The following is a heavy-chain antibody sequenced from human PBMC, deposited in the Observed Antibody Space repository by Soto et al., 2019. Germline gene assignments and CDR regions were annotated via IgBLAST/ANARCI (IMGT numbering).Heavy chain of an antibody. CDR3: AHRVLRTVFGLVTTTATYFDF. J-gene: IGHJ4*02. Sequence: QITLNESGPTVVRPTETLTLTCRFSGFSLTTSGVGVGWIRQSPGKAPEWLALIYWDDDKRYSASLKSRLTITKDASKNQGVLTVSDLDPTDTATYYCAHRVLRTVFGLVTTTATYFDFWGQGTPVAVSS. CDR2: IYWDDDK. D-gene: IGHD3-3*01. CDR1: GFSLTTSGVG. V-gene: IGHV2-5*02.